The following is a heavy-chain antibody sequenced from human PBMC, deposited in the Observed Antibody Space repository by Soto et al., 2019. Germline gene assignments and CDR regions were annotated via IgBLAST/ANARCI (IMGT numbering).Heavy chain of an antibody. Sequence: SETLSLTCAVYGGSFSGYYWSWIRQPPGKGLEWIGEINHSGSTNYNPSLKSRVTISVDTSKNQFSLKLSSVTAADTAVYYCARASYCSSTSCYTLAWDYYYYYYMDVWGKGTTVTVSS. CDR3: ARASYCSSTSCYTLAWDYYYYYYMDV. D-gene: IGHD2-2*02. CDR1: GGSFSGYY. J-gene: IGHJ6*03. V-gene: IGHV4-34*01. CDR2: INHSGST.